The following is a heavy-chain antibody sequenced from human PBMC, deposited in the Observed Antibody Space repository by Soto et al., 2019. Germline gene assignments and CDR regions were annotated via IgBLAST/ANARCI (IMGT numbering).Heavy chain of an antibody. CDR2: INHSGST. CDR1: GGSFSGYY. J-gene: IGHJ5*02. Sequence: QVQLQQWGAGLLKPSETLSLTCAVYGGSFSGYYWSWIRQPPGKGLEWIGEINHSGSTNYNPSLKSRGTISVDTSKNQFSLKLSSVTAADTAVYYCARHKVPLRSLNWFDPWGQGTLVTVSS. V-gene: IGHV4-34*01. CDR3: ARHKVPLRSLNWFDP.